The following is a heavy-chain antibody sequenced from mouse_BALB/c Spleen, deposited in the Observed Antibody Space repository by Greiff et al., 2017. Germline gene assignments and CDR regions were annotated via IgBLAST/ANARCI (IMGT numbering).Heavy chain of an antibody. CDR1: GYTFTDYN. D-gene: IGHD2-5*01. CDR3: ASGSNYVRFAY. J-gene: IGHJ3*01. Sequence: EVQLQHSGPELVKPGASVKISCKASGYTFTDYNMHWVKQSHGKSLEWIGYIYPYNGGTGYNQKFKSKATLTVDNSSSTAYMELRSLTSEDSAVYYCASGSNYVRFAYWGQGTLVTVAA. CDR2: IYPYNGGT. V-gene: IGHV1S29*02.